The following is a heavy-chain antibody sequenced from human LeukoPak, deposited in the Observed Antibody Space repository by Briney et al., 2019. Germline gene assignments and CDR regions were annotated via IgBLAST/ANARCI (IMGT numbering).Heavy chain of an antibody. CDR3: AKDSGSYYALAWGYFGY. CDR2: ISGSGGST. Sequence: GGSLRLSCAASGFTFSSYAMSWVRQAPGKGLEWVSAISGSGGSTYYADSVKGRFTISRDNSKNTLYLQMNSLRAEDTAVYYCAKDSGSYYALAWGYFGYWGQGTLVTVSS. V-gene: IGHV3-23*01. CDR1: GFTFSSYA. J-gene: IGHJ4*02. D-gene: IGHD1-26*01.